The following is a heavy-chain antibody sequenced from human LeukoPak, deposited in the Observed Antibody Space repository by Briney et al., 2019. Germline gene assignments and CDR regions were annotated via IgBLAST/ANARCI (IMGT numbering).Heavy chain of an antibody. CDR1: GGPINSGRYS. CDR2: FYHSGRT. Sequence: PSHTLSLICAVCGGPINSGRYSGRSVRQPPGGGLVRIGYFYHSGRTYYDPSLKRRVTIFVDRSKNQFSLKLSSVTAADSAGYYCARAHDLWYYFDYWGQGTLVTVSS. V-gene: IGHV4-30-2*01. CDR3: ARAHDLWYYFDY. D-gene: IGHD3/OR15-3a*01. J-gene: IGHJ4*02.